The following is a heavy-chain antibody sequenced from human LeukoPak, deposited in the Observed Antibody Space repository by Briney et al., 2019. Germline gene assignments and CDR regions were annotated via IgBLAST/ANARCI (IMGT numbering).Heavy chain of an antibody. V-gene: IGHV1-69*05. CDR2: IILIFGTA. Sequence: SVKVSCKASGGTFSSYAISWVRQAPGQGLEWMGGIILIFGTANYAQKFQGRVTITTDESTSTAYMELSSLRSEDTAVYYCARDNYAGANWFDPWGQGTLVTVSS. D-gene: IGHD1-7*01. CDR3: ARDNYAGANWFDP. J-gene: IGHJ5*02. CDR1: GGTFSSYA.